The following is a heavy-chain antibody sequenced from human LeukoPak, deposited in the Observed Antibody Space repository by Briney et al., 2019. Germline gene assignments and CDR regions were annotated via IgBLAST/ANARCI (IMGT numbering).Heavy chain of an antibody. Sequence: SETLSLTCTVSGGSISSSSYYWGWIRQPLGKGLEWIGSIYYSGSTYYNPSLKSRVTISVDTSKNQFSLKLSSVTAADTAVYYCARESYSSGWFGTLGYWGQGTLVTVSS. CDR3: ARESYSSGWFGTLGY. D-gene: IGHD6-19*01. J-gene: IGHJ4*02. V-gene: IGHV4-39*07. CDR2: IYYSGST. CDR1: GGSISSSSYY.